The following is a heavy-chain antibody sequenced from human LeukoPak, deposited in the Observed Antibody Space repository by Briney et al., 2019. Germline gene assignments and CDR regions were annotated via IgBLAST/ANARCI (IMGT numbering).Heavy chain of an antibody. Sequence: GGSLRLSCSASGFRFSSYTMTWVRQAPGKGPEWVSIISGGGDTTFYIDSVKGRFTISRDNSKNTLYLQMNSLRVEDTAVYYCAQGQYSSGWYFGYWGQGTLVTVSS. CDR1: GFRFSSYT. J-gene: IGHJ4*02. CDR2: ISGGGDTT. CDR3: AQGQYSSGWYFGY. V-gene: IGHV3-23*01. D-gene: IGHD6-19*01.